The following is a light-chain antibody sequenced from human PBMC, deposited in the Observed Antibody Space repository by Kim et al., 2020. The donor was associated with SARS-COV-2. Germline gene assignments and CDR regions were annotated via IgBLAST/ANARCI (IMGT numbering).Light chain of an antibody. J-gene: IGKJ1*01. CDR1: QSVTSAY. CDR2: GAS. Sequence: EIVLTQSPGTLSLSPGERAALSCRASQSVTSAYLAWYQQKPGQAPRLLIYGASNRAADIPDRFSGSGSGTDFTLTITRVEPEDSAMYYCQQYAKAPRTFGQGTKVDIK. V-gene: IGKV3-20*01. CDR3: QQYAKAPRT.